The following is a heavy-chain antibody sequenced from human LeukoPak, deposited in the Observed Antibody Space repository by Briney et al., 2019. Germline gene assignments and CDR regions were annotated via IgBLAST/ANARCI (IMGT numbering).Heavy chain of an antibody. CDR3: ARGVFGESLES. J-gene: IGHJ4*02. Sequence: GASVKVSCKASGHTFTGYYVYWVRQAPGQGLEWMGWMNPNVGGANFPQKFQGRVTVTSDPAISAAYMELRRLRSDDTAMYYCARGVFGESLESWGQGTLVTVSS. CDR2: MNPNVGGA. V-gene: IGHV1-2*02. D-gene: IGHD3-10*02. CDR1: GHTFTGYY.